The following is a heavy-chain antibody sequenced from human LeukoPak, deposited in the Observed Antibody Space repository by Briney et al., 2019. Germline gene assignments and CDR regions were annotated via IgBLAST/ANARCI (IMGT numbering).Heavy chain of an antibody. V-gene: IGHV3-15*01. CDR2: IKSKTDGGTT. Sequence: GGSLRLSCAASGFTFSNAWISWVRQAPGKGLEWVGRIKSKTDGGTTDYAAPVKGRFTISRDDSKNTLYLQMNSLKTEDTAVYYCTTDIAVVTLAFDIWGQGTMVTVSS. J-gene: IGHJ3*02. D-gene: IGHD4-23*01. CDR1: GFTFSNAW. CDR3: TTDIAVVTLAFDI.